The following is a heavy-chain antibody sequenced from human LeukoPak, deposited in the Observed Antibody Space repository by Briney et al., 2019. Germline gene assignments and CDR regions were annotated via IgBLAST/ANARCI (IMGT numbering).Heavy chain of an antibody. V-gene: IGHV3-21*01. CDR1: GFTFSSYS. CDR2: IGSSSYYI. J-gene: IGHJ4*02. D-gene: IGHD6-19*01. CDR3: ASGYSSGWYPFDY. Sequence: GGSLRLSCAASGFTFSSYSMNWVRQAPGKGLEWVSSIGSSSYYIYYADSMKGRFTISRDNAKNSLYLQMNSLRAEDTAVYYCASGYSSGWYPFDYWGQGTLVTVSS.